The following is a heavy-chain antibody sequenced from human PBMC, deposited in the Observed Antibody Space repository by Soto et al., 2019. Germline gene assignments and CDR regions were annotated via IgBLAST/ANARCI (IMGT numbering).Heavy chain of an antibody. CDR1: GGTFSSYA. J-gene: IGHJ6*02. Sequence: GASVKVSCKASGGTFSSYAISWVRQAPGQGLEWMGGIIPIFGTANYAQKFQGRVTITADESTSTAYMELSSLRSEDTAVYYCARDQGYCSGGSCHRGYYYYGMDVWGQGTTVTVSS. D-gene: IGHD2-15*01. CDR2: IIPIFGTA. V-gene: IGHV1-69*13. CDR3: ARDQGYCSGGSCHRGYYYYGMDV.